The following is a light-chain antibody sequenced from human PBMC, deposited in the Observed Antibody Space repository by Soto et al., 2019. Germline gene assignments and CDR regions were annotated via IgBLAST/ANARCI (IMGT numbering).Light chain of an antibody. CDR2: SAS. Sequence: IQLTQSPSSLSASVGDRVTLTCRASKDINKFLAWFQQTPGKAPKLLVYSASTLHSGVPSRFSGSGSGTDFALTISSLQPEDFATYYCQQLKTYPYTFGQGTRLDIK. CDR3: QQLKTYPYT. V-gene: IGKV1-9*01. CDR1: KDINKF. J-gene: IGKJ2*01.